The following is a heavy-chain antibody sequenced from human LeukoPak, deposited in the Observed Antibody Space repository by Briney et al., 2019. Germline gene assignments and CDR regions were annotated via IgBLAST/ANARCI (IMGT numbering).Heavy chain of an antibody. D-gene: IGHD5-24*01. CDR3: ARHGGDGYNYVDY. Sequence: GESLKISCKGSGYSFTSYWIGWVRQMPGKGLEWMGIIYPSDSDTRYNPSFQGQVTISADKSISTAYLQWSSLKASDTAMFYCARHGGDGYNYVDYWGQGTLVTVFS. CDR2: IYPSDSDT. CDR1: GYSFTSYW. V-gene: IGHV5-51*01. J-gene: IGHJ4*02.